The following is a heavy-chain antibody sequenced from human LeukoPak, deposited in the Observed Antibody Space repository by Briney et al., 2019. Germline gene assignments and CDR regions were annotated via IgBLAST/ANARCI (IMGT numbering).Heavy chain of an antibody. V-gene: IGHV4-59*01. CDR1: GGSISSYY. CDR2: IYYSGST. D-gene: IGHD3-10*01. J-gene: IGHJ6*03. Sequence: TSETLSLTCTVSGGSISSYYWSWIRQPPGKGLEWIGYIYYSGSTNYNPSLKSRVIISVDTSKNQFSLKLSSVTAADTAVYYCARVEEGYGSGRRENYYYYMDVWGKGTTVTISS. CDR3: ARVEEGYGSGRRENYYYYMDV.